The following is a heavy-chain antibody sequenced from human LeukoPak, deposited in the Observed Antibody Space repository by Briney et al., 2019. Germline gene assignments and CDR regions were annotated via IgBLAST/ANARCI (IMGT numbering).Heavy chain of an antibody. V-gene: IGHV3-21*01. CDR1: GFTFSSYS. CDR2: ISSSSSYI. CDR3: ARWDSRDYYYYKDV. Sequence: GGSLRLSCAASGFTFSSYSMNWVRQAPGKGLEWVSSISSSSSYIYYADSVKGRFTISRDNAKNSLYLQMNSLRAEDTAVYYCARWDSRDYYYYKDVWGKGTTVTVSS. D-gene: IGHD6-13*01. J-gene: IGHJ6*03.